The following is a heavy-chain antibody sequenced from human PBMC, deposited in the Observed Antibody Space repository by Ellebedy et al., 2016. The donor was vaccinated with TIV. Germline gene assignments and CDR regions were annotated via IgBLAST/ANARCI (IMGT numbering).Heavy chain of an antibody. Sequence: GESLKISXKGSGYSFTSYWIGWVRQMPGKGLEWMGIIYPGDSDTRYSPSFQGQVTISADKSISTAYLQWSSLKASDTAMYYCARHGYNGVTEQWLVQGDYWGQGTLVTVSS. V-gene: IGHV5-51*01. CDR3: ARHGYNGVTEQWLVQGDY. J-gene: IGHJ4*02. CDR2: IYPGDSDT. D-gene: IGHD6-19*01. CDR1: GYSFTSYW.